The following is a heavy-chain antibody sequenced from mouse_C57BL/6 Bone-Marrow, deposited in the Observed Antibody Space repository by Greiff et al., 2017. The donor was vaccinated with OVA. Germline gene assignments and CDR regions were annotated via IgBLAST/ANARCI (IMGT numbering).Heavy chain of an antibody. J-gene: IGHJ3*01. V-gene: IGHV1-15*01. Sequence: VKLMESGAELVRPGASVTLSCKASGYTFTDYEMHWVKQTPVHGLEWIGAIDPETGGTAYNQKFKGKAILTADKSSSTAYMELRSLTSEDSAVYYCTRLRLRPWFAYWGQGTLVTVSA. CDR2: IDPETGGT. CDR3: TRLRLRPWFAY. D-gene: IGHD2-4*01. CDR1: GYTFTDYE.